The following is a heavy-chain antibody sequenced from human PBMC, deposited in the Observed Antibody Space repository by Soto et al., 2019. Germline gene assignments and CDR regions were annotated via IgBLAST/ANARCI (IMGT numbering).Heavy chain of an antibody. CDR2: VSYDGRNK. CDR1: GFTFSSFA. V-gene: IGHV3-30*18. Sequence: QVQLVESGGGVVQPGRSLRVSCSASGFTFSSFAMHWVRQTPGKGLQWVAAVSYDGRNKFYPDSVKGRFTISRDNSMNTLSLLMNSLSAEDTAVYYCAKVETFPVLTAKGAFDYWGPGTRVTVSS. CDR3: AKVETFPVLTAKGAFDY. D-gene: IGHD2-21*02. J-gene: IGHJ4*02.